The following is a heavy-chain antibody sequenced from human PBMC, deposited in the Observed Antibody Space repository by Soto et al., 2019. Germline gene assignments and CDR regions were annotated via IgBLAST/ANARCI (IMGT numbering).Heavy chain of an antibody. Sequence: GASVKVSCKASGYTFTSYGISWVRQAPGQGLEWMGWSSAYNGNTNYAQKLQGRVTMTTDTSTSTAYMELRSLRSDDTAVYYCARDWGDPMVPAAHDHWGQGTLVPVSS. V-gene: IGHV1-18*01. D-gene: IGHD2-2*01. CDR1: GYTFTSYG. J-gene: IGHJ4*02. CDR3: ARDWGDPMVPAAHDH. CDR2: SSAYNGNT.